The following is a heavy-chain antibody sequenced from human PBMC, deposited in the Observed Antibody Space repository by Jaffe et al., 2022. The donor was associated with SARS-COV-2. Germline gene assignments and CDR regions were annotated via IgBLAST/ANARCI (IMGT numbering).Heavy chain of an antibody. J-gene: IGHJ4*02. Sequence: EVQLLESGGGLVQPGGSLRLSCTVSGFTFSDYAMSWVRQAPGKGLEWVSAINGGGENRYYADSVKGRFTISRDNSKNTLYLQMNSLRAEDTAVYYCAKRGASRSYGDYRFDYWGQGTLVTVSS. CDR1: GFTFSDYA. D-gene: IGHD4-17*01. V-gene: IGHV3-23*01. CDR2: INGGGENR. CDR3: AKRGASRSYGDYRFDY.